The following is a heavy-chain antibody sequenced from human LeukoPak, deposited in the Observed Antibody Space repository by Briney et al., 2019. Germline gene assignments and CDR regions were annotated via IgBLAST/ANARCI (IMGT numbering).Heavy chain of an antibody. D-gene: IGHD3-16*01. Sequence: ASVKVSCKASGYTFTDYYLHWVRQAPGQGLEWVGWIHPNSGATHYAQKFQGRLTMARDTSISTVYMELTRLRSDDTAVYYCARDPSGGYVPYFDYWGQGTLVTVSS. CDR1: GYTFTDYY. CDR3: ARDPSGGYVPYFDY. J-gene: IGHJ4*02. V-gene: IGHV1-2*02. CDR2: IHPNSGAT.